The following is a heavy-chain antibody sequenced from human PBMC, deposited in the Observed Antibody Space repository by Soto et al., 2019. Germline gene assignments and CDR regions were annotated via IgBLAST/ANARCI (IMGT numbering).Heavy chain of an antibody. CDR3: ARDREAGYNFYYGMDV. CDR2: IYTSASI. CDR1: GADINTYS. D-gene: IGHD6-19*01. J-gene: IGHJ6*02. Sequence: SENLSLTCSVSGADINTYSWTWIRQPAGKGLEWIGRIYTSASINYNPSLRGRVTLSVDTSTNQVSLKLASVTAADTAVYYCARDREAGYNFYYGMDVWGQGTTVS. V-gene: IGHV4-4*07.